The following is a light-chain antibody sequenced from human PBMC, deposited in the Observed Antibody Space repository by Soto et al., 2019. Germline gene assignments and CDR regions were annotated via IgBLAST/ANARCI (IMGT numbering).Light chain of an antibody. Sequence: IQLTQSPSSLSSSVGERVTLTCRASQGISSYLAWYQQKPGKAPRLLIYDASTWDTGVPSRFSGSGSGTDFTLTISSLEPEDFAIYYCQQLRNYPLTFGGGTKVEIK. J-gene: IGKJ4*01. CDR3: QQLRNYPLT. V-gene: IGKV1-9*01. CDR2: DAS. CDR1: QGISSY.